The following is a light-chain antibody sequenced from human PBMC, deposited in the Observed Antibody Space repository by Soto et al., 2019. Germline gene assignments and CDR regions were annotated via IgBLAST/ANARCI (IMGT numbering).Light chain of an antibody. CDR3: QSYDSSLNGV. CDR2: DNS. J-gene: IGLJ1*01. CDR1: SSNIGAGYD. V-gene: IGLV1-40*01. Sequence: QSVLTQPPSVSGAPGQRVTISCTGSSSNIGAGYDVHWYQQLPGTTPKLLIYDNSNRPSGVPDRFSGSKSGTSASLAITGLQAEDEADYYCQSYDSSLNGVFGTGTKLTVL.